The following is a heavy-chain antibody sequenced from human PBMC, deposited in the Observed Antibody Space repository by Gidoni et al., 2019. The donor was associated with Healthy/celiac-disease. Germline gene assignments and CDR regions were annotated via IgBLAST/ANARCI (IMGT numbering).Heavy chain of an antibody. CDR3: TTSECISTSCYAGDYYYYGMDV. V-gene: IGHV3-15*01. J-gene: IGHJ6*02. CDR1: GFTFSNAW. CDR2: IKSKTDGGTT. D-gene: IGHD2-2*01. Sequence: EVQLVESGGGLVKPGGSLRLSCAASGFTFSNAWMSWVRQAPGKGLEWVGRIKSKTDGGTTDYAAPVKGRFTISRDDSKNTLYLQMNSLKTEDTAVYYCTTSECISTSCYAGDYYYYGMDVWGQGTTVTVSS.